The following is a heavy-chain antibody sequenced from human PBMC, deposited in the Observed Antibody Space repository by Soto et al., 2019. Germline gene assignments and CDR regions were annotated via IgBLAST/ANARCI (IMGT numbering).Heavy chain of an antibody. V-gene: IGHV4-30-2*01. J-gene: IGHJ4*02. Sequence: SLTCAVSGGSISSGGYSWSWIRQPPGKGLEWIGYIYHSGSTYYNPSLKSRVTISVDTSKNQFSLKLSSVTAADTAVYYCARVWGYYFDYWGQGTLVTVSS. CDR1: GGSISSGGYS. D-gene: IGHD3-16*01. CDR2: IYHSGST. CDR3: ARVWGYYFDY.